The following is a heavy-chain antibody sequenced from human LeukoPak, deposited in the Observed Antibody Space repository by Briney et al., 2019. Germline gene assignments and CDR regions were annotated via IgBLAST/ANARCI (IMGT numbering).Heavy chain of an antibody. Sequence: GGSLRLSCAASGLTFSSHWMHWVRQAPGKGLEWVSSISGSSSYIYYADSVKGRFTISRDNAKNSLYLQMNSLRAEDTAVYYCARDKALLLWFGEPRYYFDYWGQGTLVTVSS. CDR3: ARDKALLLWFGEPRYYFDY. D-gene: IGHD3-10*01. CDR2: ISGSSSYI. CDR1: GLTFSSHW. V-gene: IGHV3-21*01. J-gene: IGHJ4*02.